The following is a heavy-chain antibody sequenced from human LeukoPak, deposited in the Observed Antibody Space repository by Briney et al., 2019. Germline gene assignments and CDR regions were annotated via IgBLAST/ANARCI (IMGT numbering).Heavy chain of an antibody. J-gene: IGHJ5*02. CDR1: GGSISSYY. CDR3: ARVQGYCSSTSCPNWFDP. Sequence: PSETLSLTCTVSGGSISSYYWSWIRQPPRKGLEGIGYIYYSGSTNYNPSLKSRVTISVDTSKNQFSLKLSSVTAADTAVYYCARVQGYCSSTSCPNWFDPWGQGTLVTVSS. D-gene: IGHD2-2*01. V-gene: IGHV4-59*01. CDR2: IYYSGST.